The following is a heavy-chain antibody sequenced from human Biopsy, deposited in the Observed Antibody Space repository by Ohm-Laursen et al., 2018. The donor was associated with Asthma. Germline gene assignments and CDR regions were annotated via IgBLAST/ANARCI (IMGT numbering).Heavy chain of an antibody. V-gene: IGHV4-39*01. D-gene: IGHD6-13*01. CDR3: VRGSSSWHNGPFYYYYGLDV. J-gene: IGHJ6*02. Sequence: PPGTLSLTCSLSSGSGGYMRSGNYYWGWIRHPPGKGLEWIGSIYYSGTTYYNPSLKSRVTMSADTSKNQFSLILTSVTAADTALYYWVRGSSSWHNGPFYYYYGLDVWGQGTPVTVSS. CDR1: SGSGGYMRSGNYY. CDR2: IYYSGTT.